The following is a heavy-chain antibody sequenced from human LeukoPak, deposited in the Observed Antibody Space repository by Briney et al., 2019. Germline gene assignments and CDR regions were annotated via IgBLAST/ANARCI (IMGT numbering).Heavy chain of an antibody. D-gene: IGHD3-10*01. CDR2: ITRNDGGT. CDR3: AKGFRYFES. V-gene: IGHV3-23*01. CDR1: GFTSSNYI. J-gene: IGHJ4*02. Sequence: GGSLRLSCACSGFTSSNYIIRLVLQTPGRKMEWVSTITRNDGGTYYADSVRGRLTISIDNSKNTDYKQMNSLRAEDTAIYYCAKGFRYFESWGPGTLVTVSS.